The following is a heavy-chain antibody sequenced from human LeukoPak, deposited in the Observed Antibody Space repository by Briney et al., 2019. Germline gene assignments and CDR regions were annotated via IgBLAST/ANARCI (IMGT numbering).Heavy chain of an antibody. D-gene: IGHD1-14*01. Sequence: SETLSLTCSVSGGSISSGGFYWSWIRHHPGKALEWIGYINYSRNIYYIPSLKSRVTMSIDTSKSQFYLKLTSVTAADTAIYYCARDGDPEGSSWYFDYWGQGAQVTVSS. J-gene: IGHJ4*02. CDR1: GGSISSGGFY. CDR2: INYSRNI. CDR3: ARDGDPEGSSWYFDY. V-gene: IGHV4-31*03.